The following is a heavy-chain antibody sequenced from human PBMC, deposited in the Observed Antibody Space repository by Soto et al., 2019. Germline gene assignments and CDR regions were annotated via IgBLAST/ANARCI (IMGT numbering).Heavy chain of an antibody. J-gene: IGHJ4*02. D-gene: IGHD1-20*01. CDR2: ISSSGSSI. Sequence: GGSLRLSCAASGFTFSDYYMTWIRQAPGKGLEWVSYISSSGSSIYYADSVTGRFTISRDNAKNSLYLQMNSLRAEDTAVYYCASNIYNWNDVVRPEYFDYWGQGTLVTVSS. V-gene: IGHV3-11*01. CDR3: ASNIYNWNDVVRPEYFDY. CDR1: GFTFSDYY.